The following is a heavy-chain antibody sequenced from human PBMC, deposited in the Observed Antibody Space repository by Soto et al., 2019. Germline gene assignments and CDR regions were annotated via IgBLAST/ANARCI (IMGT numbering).Heavy chain of an antibody. CDR1: GFTFSRNT. CDR2: ITSSGSYV. J-gene: IGHJ6*02. V-gene: IGHV3-21*01. D-gene: IGHD3-3*02. CDR3: VKDEGIEAMDV. Sequence: PGGSLRLSCVTSGFTFSRNTMNWVRQAPGKGLEWVASITSSGSYVYYADSVKGRFSVSRDNAKNSLSLQMDSLRPDDTAIYFCVKDEGIEAMDVWGQGTTVTVSS.